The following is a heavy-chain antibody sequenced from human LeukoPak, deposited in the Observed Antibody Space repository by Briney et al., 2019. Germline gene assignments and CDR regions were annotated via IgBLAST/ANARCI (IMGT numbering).Heavy chain of an antibody. J-gene: IGHJ4*02. CDR3: AKGKDDSSGWYFFY. Sequence: QRGGSLRLSCAASGFTFSSYAMNWVRQAPGEGLEWVSAISGSGGSTYYADSVKGRFTISRDNSKNTLYLQMSSLRADDTAVYYCAKGKDDSSGWYFFYWGQGTLVTVSS. CDR1: GFTFSSYA. CDR2: ISGSGGST. V-gene: IGHV3-23*01. D-gene: IGHD6-19*01.